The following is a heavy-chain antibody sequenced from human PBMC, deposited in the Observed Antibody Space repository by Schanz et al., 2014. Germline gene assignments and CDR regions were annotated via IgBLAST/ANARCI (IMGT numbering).Heavy chain of an antibody. Sequence: QVRLVQSGAEVKKPGSSVKFSCKSSGATFNSYAFGWVRQAPGQGFEWVGSIIPPLRQTRYAQKFKERVIISAGTSTTAVYMDWASLTSDDTAVYACARIIDGDFLHWGQGTLVTVSS. CDR2: IIPPLRQT. V-gene: IGHV1-69*04. CDR3: ARIIDGDFLH. D-gene: IGHD4-17*01. J-gene: IGHJ4*02. CDR1: GATFNSYA.